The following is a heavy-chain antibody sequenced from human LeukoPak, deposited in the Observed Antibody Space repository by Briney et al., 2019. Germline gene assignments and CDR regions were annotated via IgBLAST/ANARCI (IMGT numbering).Heavy chain of an antibody. CDR2: ISAYNGNT. CDR1: GYTFTSYG. V-gene: IGHV1-18*01. D-gene: IGHD3/OR15-3a*01. Sequence: ASMKVSCKASGYTFTSYGISWVRQAPGQGLEWMGWISAYNGNTNYAQKLQGRVTMTTDTSTSTAYMELRSLRSDDTAAYYCASPRGGLATPHAFDIWGQGTMVTVSS. J-gene: IGHJ3*02. CDR3: ASPRGGLATPHAFDI.